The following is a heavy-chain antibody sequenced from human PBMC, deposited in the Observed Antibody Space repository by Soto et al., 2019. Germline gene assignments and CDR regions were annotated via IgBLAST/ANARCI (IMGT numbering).Heavy chain of an antibody. Sequence: EVQLVESGGGLVKPGGSLRLSCAASGFGFKNAWLSWVRRAPGKGLDWVGRTKSKADGETTDYAAPVKGRFTISRDDSKNTLFLQMNSLKTEDTAVYYCTTEVARGEGCFDNWGQGTLVTVSS. CDR3: TTEVARGEGCFDN. V-gene: IGHV3-15*01. J-gene: IGHJ4*02. CDR1: GFGFKNAW. CDR2: TKSKADGETT. D-gene: IGHD3-10*01.